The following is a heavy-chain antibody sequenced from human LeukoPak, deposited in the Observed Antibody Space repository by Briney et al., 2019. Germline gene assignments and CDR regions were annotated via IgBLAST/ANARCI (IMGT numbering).Heavy chain of an antibody. D-gene: IGHD2-21*02. CDR2: ISFSGGGT. CDR3: VKDWRDESNCGGDCLQY. J-gene: IGHJ4*02. Sequence: GGSLRLSCVASGFTFSAYSMTWVRQAPGKGLDWVSSISFSGGGTYHADSVRGRFTISRDNSKNTLYLHMNSLRAEDTAVYYCVKDWRDESNCGGDCLQYWGQGTLVTVSS. V-gene: IGHV3-23*01. CDR1: GFTFSAYS.